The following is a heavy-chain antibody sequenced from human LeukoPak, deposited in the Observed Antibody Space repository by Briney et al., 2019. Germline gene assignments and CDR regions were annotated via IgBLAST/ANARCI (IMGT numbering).Heavy chain of an antibody. D-gene: IGHD3-3*01. J-gene: IGHJ3*02. Sequence: SETLSLTCTVSGGSISSYYWSWIRQPAGKGLEWIGRIYTSGSTNYNPSLKSRVTMSVDTSKNQFSLKLSSVTAADTAVYYCASLVLRFLESPDAFDIWGQGTMVTVSS. V-gene: IGHV4-4*07. CDR2: IYTSGST. CDR1: GGSISSYY. CDR3: ASLVLRFLESPDAFDI.